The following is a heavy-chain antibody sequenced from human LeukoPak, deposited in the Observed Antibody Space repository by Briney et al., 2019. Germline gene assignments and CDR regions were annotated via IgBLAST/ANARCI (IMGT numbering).Heavy chain of an antibody. CDR1: GFTFSSYA. V-gene: IGHV3-23*01. CDR2: ISGSGGST. CDR3: ATHGYDSSFLDY. Sequence: GGSLRLSCAASGFTFSSYAMSWVRQAPGKGLEWVSAISGSGGSTYYADSVKGRFTISRDNSKNTLYLQMNSLRAEDTTVYYCATHGYDSSFLDYWGQGTLVTVSS. D-gene: IGHD3-22*01. J-gene: IGHJ4*02.